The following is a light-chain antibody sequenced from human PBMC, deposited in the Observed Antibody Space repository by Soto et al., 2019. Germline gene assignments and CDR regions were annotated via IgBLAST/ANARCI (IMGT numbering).Light chain of an antibody. CDR1: QSISSW. V-gene: IGKV1-5*01. CDR3: QQYNSYSQRT. J-gene: IGKJ1*01. Sequence: DIQMTQSPSTLSASVGDRVTITCRASQSISSWLAWYQQKPGKAPKLLIYDASSLESGVPSRFSGSGSGTEFTLTISSLQPDDFATYYCQQYNSYSQRTFGQGTKVEIK. CDR2: DAS.